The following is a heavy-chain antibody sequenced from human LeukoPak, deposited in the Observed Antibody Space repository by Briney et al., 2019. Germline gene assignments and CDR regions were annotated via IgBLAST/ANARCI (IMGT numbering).Heavy chain of an antibody. Sequence: GGSLRLSCAASGFTFSSYAMSWVRQAPGKGLEWVSAISGSGGSTYYADSVKGRFTISRDNSKNTLYLQMNSLRAEDTAVYYCARGSLSGWYLFDYWGQGTLVTVSS. CDR1: GFTFSSYA. J-gene: IGHJ4*02. V-gene: IGHV3-23*01. CDR3: ARGSLSGWYLFDY. CDR2: ISGSGGST. D-gene: IGHD6-19*01.